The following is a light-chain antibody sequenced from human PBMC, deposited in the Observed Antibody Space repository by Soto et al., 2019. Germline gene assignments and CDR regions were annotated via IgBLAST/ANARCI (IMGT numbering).Light chain of an antibody. J-gene: IGKJ1*01. V-gene: IGKV3-20*01. Sequence: EIVLTQSPCTLSLSPGERATLSCRASQSVSNNYLAWYQQKPGQAPRLLIYGASNRATGIPDRFSGSGSGTDFTLTISRLEPEDFAVYYCQQYGGSGTFGQGTKVDIK. CDR1: QSVSNNY. CDR2: GAS. CDR3: QQYGGSGT.